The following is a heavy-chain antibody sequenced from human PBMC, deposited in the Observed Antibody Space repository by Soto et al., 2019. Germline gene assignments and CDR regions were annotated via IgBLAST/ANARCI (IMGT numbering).Heavy chain of an antibody. V-gene: IGHV4-59*08. J-gene: IGHJ5*02. D-gene: IGHD1-1*01. CDR3: ARLMESNWFDP. CDR1: GGSISSYY. CDR2: IYYSGST. Sequence: KASETLSLTCTVSGGSISSYYWSWIRQPPGKGLEWIGYIYYSGSTNYNPSLKSRVTISVDTSKNQFSLKLSSVTAADTAVYYCARLMESNWFDPWGQGTLVTVSS.